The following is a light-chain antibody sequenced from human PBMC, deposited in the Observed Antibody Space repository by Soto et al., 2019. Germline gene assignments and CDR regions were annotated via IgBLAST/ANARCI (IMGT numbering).Light chain of an antibody. CDR2: GAF. V-gene: IGKV3-11*01. Sequence: EIVMTQSPVTLSVSPGERATLSCRASQSVSSNLAWYQQKPGQAPSLLIYGAFTRATGIPARFSGSGSGTDFTLTISSLEPEDFAVYYCQQRSNWRGVTFGQGTRLEIK. CDR3: QQRSNWRGVT. J-gene: IGKJ5*01. CDR1: QSVSSN.